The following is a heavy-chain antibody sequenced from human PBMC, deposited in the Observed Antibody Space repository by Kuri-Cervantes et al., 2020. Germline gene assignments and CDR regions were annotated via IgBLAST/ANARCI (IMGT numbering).Heavy chain of an antibody. CDR3: ARFGDYDILTGFDY. J-gene: IGHJ4*02. CDR1: GGSFSGYY. CDR2: INHSGST. Sequence: GSLRLSCAVYGGSFSGYYWSWIRQSPGKGLEWIGEINHSGSTNYNPSLKSRVTISVDTSKNQFSLKLSSVTAADTAVYYCARFGDYDILTGFDYWGQGTLVTVSS. D-gene: IGHD3-9*01. V-gene: IGHV4-34*01.